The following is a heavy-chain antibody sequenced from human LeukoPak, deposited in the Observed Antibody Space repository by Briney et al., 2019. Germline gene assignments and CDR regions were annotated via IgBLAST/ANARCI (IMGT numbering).Heavy chain of an antibody. CDR2: ISGSGGST. D-gene: IGHD2-2*01. Sequence: WGSLRLSCAASGFTFSSYAMSWVRQAPGKGLEWVSAISGSGGSTYYADSVKGRFTISRDNSKNTLYLQMNSLRAEDTAVYYCAKVLDCSSTSCQSYYFDYWGQGTLVTVSS. CDR1: GFTFSSYA. CDR3: AKVLDCSSTSCQSYYFDY. V-gene: IGHV3-23*01. J-gene: IGHJ4*02.